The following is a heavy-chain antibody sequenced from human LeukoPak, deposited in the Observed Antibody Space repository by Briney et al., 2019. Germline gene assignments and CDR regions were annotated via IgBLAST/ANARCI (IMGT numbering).Heavy chain of an antibody. D-gene: IGHD2-21*01. CDR2: TYFRSQWSD. CDR3: AREIASSYAFDI. J-gene: IGHJ3*02. Sequence: SQTLSLTCAISGDSVSSNIAAWNWIRQSPSRGLEWLGRTYFRSQWSDDYAVSVKSRISINPDTSKNQFSLRLNSVTPEDTAVCYCAREIASSYAFDIWGQGTVVTVSS. V-gene: IGHV6-1*01. CDR1: GDSVSSNIAA.